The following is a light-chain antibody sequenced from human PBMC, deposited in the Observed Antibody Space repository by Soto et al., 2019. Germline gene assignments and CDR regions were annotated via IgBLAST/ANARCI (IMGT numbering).Light chain of an antibody. CDR2: GAS. CDR3: RQYGRSLEFA. Sequence: IVLTQSPGTLSLSPGERATLSCRASQTVSSNFLAWYQEKPGQGPRLLIYGASTRATGIPDRFSGSGSGTDFTLTISRLDPEDFAVYYCRQYGRSLEFAVGGGTKLDIK. V-gene: IGKV3-20*01. J-gene: IGKJ4*01. CDR1: QTVSSNF.